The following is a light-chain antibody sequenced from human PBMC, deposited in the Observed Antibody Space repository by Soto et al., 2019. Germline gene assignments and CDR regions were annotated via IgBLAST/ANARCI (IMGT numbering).Light chain of an antibody. CDR1: QSVSSSS. V-gene: IGKV3-20*01. J-gene: IGKJ1*01. CDR2: GAS. CDR3: QQYGSSPPT. Sequence: EIVLTQSPGTLSLSPGEGATLSCRASQSVSSSSLAWYQQKPGQAPRLLIYGASSRATGIPDRFSGSGSGTDCTLTISRLELEDFAVYYCQQYGSSPPTFGQGTKVDIK.